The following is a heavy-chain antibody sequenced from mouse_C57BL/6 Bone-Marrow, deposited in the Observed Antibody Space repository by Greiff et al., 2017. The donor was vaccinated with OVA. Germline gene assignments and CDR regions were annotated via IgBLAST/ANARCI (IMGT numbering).Heavy chain of an antibody. CDR2: FTMYSDAT. Sequence: LQQSGAELVRPGSSVKLSCKDSYFAFMASAMHWVKPRPGHGLEWIGSFTMYSDATEYSENFKGKATLTANTSSSTAYMELSSLTSEDSAVYYCAKFITTVVATDYYAMDYWGQGTSVTVSS. D-gene: IGHD1-1*01. J-gene: IGHJ4*01. V-gene: IGHV1-49*01. CDR1: YFAFMASA. CDR3: AKFITTVVATDYYAMDY.